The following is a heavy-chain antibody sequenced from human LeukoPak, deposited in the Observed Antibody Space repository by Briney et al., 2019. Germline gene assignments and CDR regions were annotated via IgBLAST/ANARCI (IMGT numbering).Heavy chain of an antibody. J-gene: IGHJ4*02. CDR1: GGSISGYY. CDR3: ARDRSPQDYDYVWGSYREDYYFDY. CDR2: IYTSGST. D-gene: IGHD3-16*02. Sequence: SETLSLTCTVSGGSISGYYWSWIRQPAGKGLEWIGRIYTSGSTNYNPSLKSRVTMSVDTSKNQFSLKLSSVIAADTAVYYCARDRSPQDYDYVWGSYREDYYFDYWGQGTLVTVSS. V-gene: IGHV4-4*07.